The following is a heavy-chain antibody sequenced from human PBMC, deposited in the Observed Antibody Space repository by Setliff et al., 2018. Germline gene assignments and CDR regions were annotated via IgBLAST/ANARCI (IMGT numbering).Heavy chain of an antibody. CDR3: ARAHSGSDFHDPFDI. J-gene: IGHJ3*02. D-gene: IGHD1-26*01. CDR1: GYTFTSYG. CDR2: ISAYNGNT. Sequence: ASVKVSCKASGYTFTSYGISWVRQAPGQGLEWMGWISAYNGNTNYAQKLQGRVTMTTDTSTSTAYMELRSLRSDDTAAYYCARAHSGSDFHDPFDIWGQGTMVTVSS. V-gene: IGHV1-18*01.